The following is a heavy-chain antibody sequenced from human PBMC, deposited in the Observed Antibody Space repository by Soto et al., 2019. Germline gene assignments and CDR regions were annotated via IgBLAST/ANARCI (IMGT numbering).Heavy chain of an antibody. V-gene: IGHV1-18*01. D-gene: IGHD3-3*01. CDR1: GCTFTSYG. J-gene: IGHJ5*02. Sequence: ASVKVSCKASGCTFTSYGISWVRQAPGQGLEWMGWISAYNGNTNYAQKLQGRVTMTTDTSTSTAYMELRSLRSDDTAVYYCARGRIFGVVINLNWFDPWGQGTLVTVSS. CDR3: ARGRIFGVVINLNWFDP. CDR2: ISAYNGNT.